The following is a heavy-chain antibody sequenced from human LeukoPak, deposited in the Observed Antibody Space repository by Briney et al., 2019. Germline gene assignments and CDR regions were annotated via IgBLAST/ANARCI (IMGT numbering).Heavy chain of an antibody. Sequence: ASVKVSCKASGGTFSSYAISWVRQAPGQGLEWMGGIIPIFGTANHAQKFQGRVTITADESTSTAYMELSSLRSEDTAVYYCARDSVFGVASYGMDVWGQGTTVTVSS. CDR3: ARDSVFGVASYGMDV. CDR2: IIPIFGTA. V-gene: IGHV1-69*01. J-gene: IGHJ6*02. D-gene: IGHD3-3*01. CDR1: GGTFSSYA.